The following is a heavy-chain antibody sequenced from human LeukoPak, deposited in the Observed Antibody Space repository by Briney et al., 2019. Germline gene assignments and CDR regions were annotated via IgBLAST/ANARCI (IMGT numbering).Heavy chain of an antibody. J-gene: IGHJ4*02. D-gene: IGHD3-22*01. CDR2: IIPILGIA. CDR1: GGTFSSYA. Sequence: PGESLRISCKASGGTFSSYAISWVRQAPGQGLEWMGRIIPILGIANYAQKFQGRATITADKSTSTAYMELSSLRSEDTAVYYCAREGFSDYDSSGYPDYWGQGTLVTVSS. CDR3: AREGFSDYDSSGYPDY. V-gene: IGHV1-69*04.